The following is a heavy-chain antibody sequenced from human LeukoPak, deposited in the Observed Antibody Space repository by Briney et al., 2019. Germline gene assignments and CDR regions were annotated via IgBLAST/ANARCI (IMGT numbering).Heavy chain of an antibody. J-gene: IGHJ6*03. D-gene: IGHD3-22*01. CDR1: GGSFSGYY. Sequence: SETLSLTCAVYGGSFSGYYWSWIRQPPGKGLEWIGEINHSGSTNYNPSLKSRVTMSVDTSKNQFSLKLSSVTAADTAVYYCARLCSSGYNLYYYYYMDVWGKGTTVTVSS. CDR2: INHSGST. V-gene: IGHV4-34*01. CDR3: ARLCSSGYNLYYYYYMDV.